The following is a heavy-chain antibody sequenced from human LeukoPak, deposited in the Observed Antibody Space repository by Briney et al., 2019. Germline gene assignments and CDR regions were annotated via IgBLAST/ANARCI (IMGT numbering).Heavy chain of an antibody. J-gene: IGHJ4*02. CDR1: GFTFSSYW. CDR3: AKDTYSSSWFFDY. D-gene: IGHD6-13*01. V-gene: IGHV3-30*18. CDR2: ISYDGSNK. Sequence: GGSLRLSCAASGFTFSSYWMHWVRQAPGKGLEWVAVISYDGSNKYYADSVKGRFTISRDNSKNTLYLQMNSLRAEDTAVYYCAKDTYSSSWFFDYWGQGTLVTVSS.